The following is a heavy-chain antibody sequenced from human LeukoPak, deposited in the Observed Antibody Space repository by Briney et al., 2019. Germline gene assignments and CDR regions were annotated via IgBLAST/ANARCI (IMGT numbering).Heavy chain of an antibody. V-gene: IGHV1-18*01. D-gene: IGHD5-18*01. CDR1: GYTFTSYG. Sequence: ASVNVSCKASGYTFTSYGISWVRQAPGQGLEWMGWISAYNDNTNYAQKLQRRVTMTTDTSTSTAYMELRSLRSDDTAVYYCASSGYSYGLGAFDIWGQGTIVTVSS. CDR3: ASSGYSYGLGAFDI. J-gene: IGHJ3*02. CDR2: ISAYNDNT.